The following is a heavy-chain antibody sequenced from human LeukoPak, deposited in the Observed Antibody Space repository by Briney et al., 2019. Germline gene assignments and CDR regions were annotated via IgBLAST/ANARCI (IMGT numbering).Heavy chain of an antibody. CDR2: IYYSGST. CDR3: ASRGATTHADYYGMDV. V-gene: IGHV4-59*02. D-gene: IGHD1-26*01. CDR1: GGSVSSYY. Sequence: PSETLSLTCTVSGGSVSSYYWSWIRQPPGKGLEWIGYIYYSGSTNYNPSLKSRVTISVDTSKNKFSLKLSSVTAADMAVYYCASRGATTHADYYGMDVWGQGTTVTVSS. J-gene: IGHJ6*02.